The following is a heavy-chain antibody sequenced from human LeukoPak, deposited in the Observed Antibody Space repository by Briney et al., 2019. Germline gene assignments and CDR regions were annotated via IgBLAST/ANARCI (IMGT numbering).Heavy chain of an antibody. V-gene: IGHV1-69*05. J-gene: IGHJ4*02. CDR1: GGTFSSYA. CDR3: ARDYGFGESNCFDY. D-gene: IGHD3-10*01. CDR2: IIPIFGTA. Sequence: SVKVSCKASGGTFSSYAISWVRQAPGQGLEWMGGIIPIFGTANYAQKFQGRVTITTDESTSTAYMELSSLRSEDTAVYYCARDYGFGESNCFDYWGQGTLVTVSS.